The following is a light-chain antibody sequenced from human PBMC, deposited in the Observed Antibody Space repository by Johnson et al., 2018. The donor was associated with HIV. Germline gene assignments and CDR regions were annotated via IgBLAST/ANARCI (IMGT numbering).Light chain of an antibody. CDR3: GTWDSSLSARV. Sequence: QSVLTQPPSVSAAPGQKVTISCSGSSSNIGNNYVSWYQQLPGTAPKLLIYDNNKRPSGIPDRFSGSKSGTSATLGITALPTGAEAEYYCGTWDSSLSARVFGTGTKVTVL. J-gene: IGLJ1*01. CDR2: DNN. CDR1: SSNIGNNY. V-gene: IGLV1-51*01.